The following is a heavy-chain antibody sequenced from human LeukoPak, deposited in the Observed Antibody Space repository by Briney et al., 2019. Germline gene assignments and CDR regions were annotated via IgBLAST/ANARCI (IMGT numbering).Heavy chain of an antibody. CDR2: IWYDGSNK. V-gene: IGHV3-33*01. D-gene: IGHD1-26*01. CDR1: GFTFSSYG. J-gene: IGHJ6*02. CDR3: ARSEDSGNSYGMDV. Sequence: PGRSLRLSCAASGFTFSSYGMHWVRQAPGKGLEWVAVIWYDGSNKYYADSVKGRFTISRDNSKNTLYLQMNSLRAEDTAVYYCARSEDSGNSYGMDVWGQGTTVTVSS.